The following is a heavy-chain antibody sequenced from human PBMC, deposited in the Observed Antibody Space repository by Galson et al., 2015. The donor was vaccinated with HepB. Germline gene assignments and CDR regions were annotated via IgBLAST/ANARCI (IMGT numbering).Heavy chain of an antibody. CDR1: GFTFSSYA. V-gene: IGHV3-30*04. CDR2: ISYDGSNK. D-gene: IGHD6-19*01. Sequence: SLRLSCAASGFTFSSYATHWVRQAPGKGLEWVAVISYDGSNKYYADSVKGRFTISRDNSKNTLYLQMNSLRAEDTAVYYCARETVAEDFDLWGRGTLVTVSS. J-gene: IGHJ2*01. CDR3: ARETVAEDFDL.